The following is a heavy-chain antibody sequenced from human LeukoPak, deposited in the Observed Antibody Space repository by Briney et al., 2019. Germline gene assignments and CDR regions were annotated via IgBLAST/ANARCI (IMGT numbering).Heavy chain of an antibody. D-gene: IGHD5-24*01. CDR3: ATHWEDRDGYSDY. CDR2: INPNSGGT. V-gene: IGHV1-2*02. CDR1: GYTFTGYY. J-gene: IGHJ4*02. Sequence: GASVKVSCKAFGYTFTGYYMHWVRQAPGQGLEWMGWINPNSGGTNYAQKFQGRVTMTRDTSISTAYMELSRLRSDDTAVYYCATHWEDRDGYSDYWGQGTLVTVSS.